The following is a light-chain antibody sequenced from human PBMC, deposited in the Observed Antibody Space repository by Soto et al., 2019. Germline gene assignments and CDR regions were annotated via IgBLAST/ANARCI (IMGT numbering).Light chain of an antibody. V-gene: IGKV3D-15*01. CDR1: QRVSSN. CDR3: NKRQSWHRK. J-gene: IGKJ1*01. CDR2: GAY. Sequence: IVMPPSPATLSVAPVEIAPLSCRASQRVSSNVAWYQQKPGQAPRIILYGAYARATGITDRFSGSGSATDFTLTIRRMEPEDFEPYYCNKRQSWHRKFGKGNKVDIK.